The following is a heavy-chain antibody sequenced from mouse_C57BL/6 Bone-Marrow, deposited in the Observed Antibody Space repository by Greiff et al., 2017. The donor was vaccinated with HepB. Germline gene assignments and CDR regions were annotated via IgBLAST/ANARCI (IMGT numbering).Heavy chain of an antibody. Sequence: EVKLLESGGGLVQPGGSLSLSCAASGFTFTDYYMSWVRQPPGKALEWLGFIRNKADGYTTEYSASVKGRFTISRDNSQSILYLQMNALRAEDSATYYGARYGSSIPYYYAMDYWGQGTSVTVSS. CDR2: IRNKADGYTT. V-gene: IGHV7-3*01. CDR1: GFTFTDYY. CDR3: ARYGSSIPYYYAMDY. J-gene: IGHJ4*01. D-gene: IGHD1-1*01.